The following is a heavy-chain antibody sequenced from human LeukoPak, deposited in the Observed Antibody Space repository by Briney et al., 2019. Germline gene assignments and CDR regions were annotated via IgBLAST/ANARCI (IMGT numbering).Heavy chain of an antibody. V-gene: IGHV5-10-1*01. CDR3: ARLQNYYGSGSYHKWMDY. D-gene: IGHD3-10*01. CDR1: GYSFTSYW. CDR2: IDPSDSYT. Sequence: GESLKISCKGSGYSFTSYWISWVRQMPGKGLEWMGRIDPSDSYTNYSPSFQGHVTISADKSISTAYLQWSSLKASDTAMYYCARLQNYYGSGSYHKWMDYWGQGTLVTVSS. J-gene: IGHJ4*02.